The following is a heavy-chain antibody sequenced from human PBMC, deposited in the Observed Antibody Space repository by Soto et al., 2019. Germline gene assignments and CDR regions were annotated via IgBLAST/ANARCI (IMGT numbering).Heavy chain of an antibody. CDR2: IPGSGGST. CDR1: GFTFSNYA. V-gene: IGHV3-23*01. Sequence: GGSLRLACAASGFTFSNYAISWVRQSPGKGLEWVSAIPGSGGSTYYTGSVKGRFTISRDNSKNTLYLQMNSLRVEDTAVYYCAKIGSSSSVSLPLVLLDYWGQGALVTVSS. CDR3: AKIGSSSSVSLPLVLLDY. D-gene: IGHD6-6*01. J-gene: IGHJ4*02.